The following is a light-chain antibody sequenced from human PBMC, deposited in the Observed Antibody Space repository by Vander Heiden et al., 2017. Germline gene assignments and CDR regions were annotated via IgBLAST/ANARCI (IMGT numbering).Light chain of an antibody. J-gene: IGKJ3*01. CDR3: QQYGSSPSFT. V-gene: IGKV3-20*01. CDR2: GAS. Sequence: EIALTQSPGTLSLSPGERATISCRASQSVSSSYLAWYQQKPGQAPRLLIYGASSRATGIPDRFSGSGSGTDFTLTISRLEPEDFAVYYCQQYGSSPSFTFGHGTKVDIK. CDR1: QSVSSSY.